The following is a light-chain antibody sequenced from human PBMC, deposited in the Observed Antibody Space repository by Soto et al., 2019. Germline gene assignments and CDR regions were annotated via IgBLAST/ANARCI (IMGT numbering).Light chain of an antibody. CDR1: SSNVGGYNY. Sequence: QSALTQPRSVSASPGQSVTISCTGTSSNVGGYNYVSWYQQNPGKAPKLMIYDASKRPPGVPDRFSGSKSGNAAFLTISGLQVEDEADYYCCSYAASYTVLFGGGTKLTVL. J-gene: IGLJ3*02. V-gene: IGLV2-11*01. CDR2: DAS. CDR3: CSYAASYTVL.